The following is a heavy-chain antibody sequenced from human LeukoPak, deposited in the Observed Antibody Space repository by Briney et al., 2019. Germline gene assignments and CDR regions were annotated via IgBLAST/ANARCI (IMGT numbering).Heavy chain of an antibody. J-gene: IGHJ4*02. D-gene: IGHD1-14*01. Sequence: GGSLRLSCAASGFTFSSYWMSWVRQAPGKGLEWVANIKQDGSEKYYVDSVKGRFTISRDNAKNSPYLQMNSLRAEDTAVYYCAKQSALAEFDYWGQGTLVTVSS. CDR2: IKQDGSEK. CDR1: GFTFSSYW. V-gene: IGHV3-7*01. CDR3: AKQSALAEFDY.